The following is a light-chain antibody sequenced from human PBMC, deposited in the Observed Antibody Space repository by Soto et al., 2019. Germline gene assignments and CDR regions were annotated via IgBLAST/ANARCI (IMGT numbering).Light chain of an antibody. V-gene: IGLV2-8*01. Sequence: QSALTQPSSASGSPGQSVTISCTGTNSDVGAYNYVSWYQQYPGKAPKVIIYEVSKRPSGVPDRFSGSKSGNTASLTVSGLQAEDEADYYCSSYAGSKNFSVFGTGTQLTVL. CDR1: NSDVGAYNY. CDR3: SSYAGSKNFSV. J-gene: IGLJ1*01. CDR2: EVS.